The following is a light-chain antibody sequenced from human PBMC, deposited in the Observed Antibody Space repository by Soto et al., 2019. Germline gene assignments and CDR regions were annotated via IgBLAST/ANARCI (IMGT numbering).Light chain of an antibody. CDR2: DAS. CDR1: QSVSSY. CDR3: PQRSNWPLT. Sequence: EIVLTQSPATLSLSPGERATLSCRASQSVSSYVAWYQSKPGQAPRLLMYDASNRVIGIPARFSGSGSGTDFTLTISNLEPEDFAVYYCPQRSNWPLTFGGGTPVEI. V-gene: IGKV3-11*01. J-gene: IGKJ4*01.